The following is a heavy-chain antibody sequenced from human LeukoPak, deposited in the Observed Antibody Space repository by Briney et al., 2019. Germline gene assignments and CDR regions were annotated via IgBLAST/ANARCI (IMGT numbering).Heavy chain of an antibody. CDR1: GGSISSSSYY. V-gene: IGHV4-39*07. D-gene: IGHD5-12*01. Sequence: PSETLSLTCTVSGGSISSSSYYWGWIRQPPGKGLEWIGSIYYSGSTYYNPSLKSRVTISVDTSKNQFSLTLSSVTAADTAVYYCAREAVRLRRVPFDYWGQGTLVTVSS. CDR2: IYYSGST. J-gene: IGHJ4*02. CDR3: AREAVRLRRVPFDY.